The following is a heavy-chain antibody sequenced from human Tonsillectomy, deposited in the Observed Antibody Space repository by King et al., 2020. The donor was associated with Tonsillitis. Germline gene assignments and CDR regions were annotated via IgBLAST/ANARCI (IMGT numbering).Heavy chain of an antibody. D-gene: IGHD5-18*01. CDR2: IWSDQTNK. Sequence: QVQLVESGGGVVQPGTSLRLTCAASGFTFRTYAMHWVRQAPGKGLEWVAVIWSDQTNKNYAHSVRGRFTVARDNSKNTLYLQMNSLRAEDTAVYYCAREELQFDTHLDLWGRGTLVTVSS. J-gene: IGHJ2*01. V-gene: IGHV3-33*01. CDR3: AREELQFDTHLDL. CDR1: GFTFRTYA.